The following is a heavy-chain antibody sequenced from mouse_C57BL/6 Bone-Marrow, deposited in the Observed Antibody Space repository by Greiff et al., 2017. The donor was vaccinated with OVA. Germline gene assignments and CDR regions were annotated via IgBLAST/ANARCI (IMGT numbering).Heavy chain of an antibody. CDR2: IYPGDGDT. D-gene: IGHD1-1*01. Sequence: VQVVESGPELVKPGASVKISCKASGYAFSSSWMNWVKQRPGKGLEWIGRIYPGDGDTNYNGKFKGKATLTADKSSSTAYMQLSSLTSEDSAVYFCARGVYYGSYYAMDYWGQGTSVTVSS. V-gene: IGHV1-82*01. CDR3: ARGVYYGSYYAMDY. CDR1: GYAFSSSW. J-gene: IGHJ4*01.